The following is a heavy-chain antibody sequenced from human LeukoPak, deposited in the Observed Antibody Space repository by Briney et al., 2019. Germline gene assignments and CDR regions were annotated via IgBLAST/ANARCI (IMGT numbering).Heavy chain of an antibody. D-gene: IGHD6-13*01. CDR2: TYYRSKWYN. CDR3: ARYLSSRNSHPFDY. CDR1: GDSVSSNSAA. J-gene: IGHJ4*02. Sequence: SQTLSLTCAISGDSVSSNSAAWNWIRQTPSRGLEWLGRTYYRSKWYNDYAVSVKSRITINPDTSKNQFSLQLNSVTPEDTAVYYCARYLSSRNSHPFDYWGQGSLVTVSS. V-gene: IGHV6-1*01.